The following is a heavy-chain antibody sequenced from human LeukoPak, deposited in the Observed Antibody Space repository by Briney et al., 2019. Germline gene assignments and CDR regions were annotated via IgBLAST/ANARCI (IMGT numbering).Heavy chain of an antibody. CDR1: GGSISSYY. V-gene: IGHV4-4*07. J-gene: IGHJ4*02. CDR3: ARNQRGPRYGCYY. Sequence: SETLSHTCTVSGGSISSYYWSWIRQPAGKGLEWIGRIYTSGSTNYNPSLKSRVTMSVDTSKNQCSLKLRTVPASDTAVDYYARNQRGPRYGCYYSGQGSLVTVSS. CDR2: IYTSGST. D-gene: IGHD5-18*01.